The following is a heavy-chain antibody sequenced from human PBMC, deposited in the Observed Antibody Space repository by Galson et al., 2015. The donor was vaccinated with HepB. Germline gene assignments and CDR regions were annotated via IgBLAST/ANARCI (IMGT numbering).Heavy chain of an antibody. Sequence: SLRLSCAASGFTFNWFAMSWVRQAPGKGLEWASSIYGGGNDPYYADSVKGRFTISRDNSKNTLYLQINSLRAEDTAVYYCAKMDGQVTAYYNFDSWGQGTLVTVSS. J-gene: IGHJ4*02. D-gene: IGHD3-9*01. CDR2: IYGGGNDP. V-gene: IGHV3-23*01. CDR3: AKMDGQVTAYYNFDS. CDR1: GFTFNWFA.